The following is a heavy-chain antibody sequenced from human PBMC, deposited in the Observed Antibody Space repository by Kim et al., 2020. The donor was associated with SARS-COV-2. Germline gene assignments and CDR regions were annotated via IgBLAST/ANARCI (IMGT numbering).Heavy chain of an antibody. CDR3: ARAFTEAVHYYYGMDV. J-gene: IGHJ6*02. V-gene: IGHV1-69*01. Sequence: KFQGRVTITADESTSTAYMELSSRRSEDTAVYYCARAFTEAVHYYYGMDVWGQGTTVTVSS. D-gene: IGHD6-19*01.